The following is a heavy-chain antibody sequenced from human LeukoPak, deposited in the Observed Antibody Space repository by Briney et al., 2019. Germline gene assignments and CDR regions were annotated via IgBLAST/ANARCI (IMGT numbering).Heavy chain of an antibody. D-gene: IGHD6-6*01. V-gene: IGHV3-7*01. Sequence: GGSLRLSCAASVFTFSNYWMSWVRQAPGKGLEWAANIKQDGSVKYYVDSLKGRFTISRDNAKNSVFLHMISLRAEDTAVYYCARIGYSSSSFDYWGQGTLVTVSS. CDR2: IKQDGSVK. J-gene: IGHJ4*02. CDR1: VFTFSNYW. CDR3: ARIGYSSSSFDY.